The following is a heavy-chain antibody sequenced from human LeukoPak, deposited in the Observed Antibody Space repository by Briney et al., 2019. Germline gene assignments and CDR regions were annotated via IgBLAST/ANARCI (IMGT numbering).Heavy chain of an antibody. J-gene: IGHJ4*02. CDR1: GFTFSTYE. V-gene: IGHV3-48*03. CDR2: VSSSGSTR. D-gene: IGHD3-16*01. CDR3: ARIYDECFDY. Sequence: PGGSLRLSCAASGFTFSTYEMNWVRQAPGKGLEWVSYVSSSGSTRVYAVSVKGRLTISRDNAKNSLYLQMNSLRAEDTAVYYCARIYDECFDYWGQGTLVTVSS.